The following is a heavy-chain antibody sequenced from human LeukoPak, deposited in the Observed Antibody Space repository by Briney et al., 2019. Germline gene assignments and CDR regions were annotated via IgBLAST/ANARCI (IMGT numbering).Heavy chain of an antibody. CDR1: GYTFTTYD. CDR2: INPNSGGT. Sequence: GASVKVSCKASGYTFTTYDILWVRQAPGQGLEWMGWINPNSGGTNYAQKFQGRVTMTRDTSISTAYMELSRLRSDDTAVYYCARDRAVAGTVDAFDIWGQGTMVTVSS. D-gene: IGHD6-19*01. J-gene: IGHJ3*02. CDR3: ARDRAVAGTVDAFDI. V-gene: IGHV1-2*02.